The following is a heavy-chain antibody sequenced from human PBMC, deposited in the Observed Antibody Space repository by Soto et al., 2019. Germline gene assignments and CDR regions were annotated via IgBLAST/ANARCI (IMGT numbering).Heavy chain of an antibody. V-gene: IGHV2-5*02. D-gene: IGHD2-21*02. CDR3: THSRCGGDCLQSYSSHYYYGMDV. CDR2: IYWDDDK. Sequence: QITLMESGPTLVKPTQTLTLTCTFSGFSLSTGGVGVGWIRQPPGKALEWLALIYWDDDKRYSPSLRSRLTITKDTSKNQVVLTMTNMDPVDTATYYCTHSRCGGDCLQSYSSHYYYGMDVWGQGTTLTVSS. CDR1: GFSLSTGGVG. J-gene: IGHJ6*02.